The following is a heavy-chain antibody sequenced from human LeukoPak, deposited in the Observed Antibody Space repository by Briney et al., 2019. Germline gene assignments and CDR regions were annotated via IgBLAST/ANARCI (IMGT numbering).Heavy chain of an antibody. J-gene: IGHJ4*02. CDR2: VSGSGGNI. V-gene: IGHV3-23*01. Sequence: PGGSLRLSCAASGFTFSSYTMSWVRQAPGKGLEWVSGVSGSGGNIHHADSVKGRFTISRDNSKNTLYLQMNSLRAEDTAVYYCAASLPNIVVVPATKGPFGYWGQGALVTVSS. CDR1: GFTFSSYT. D-gene: IGHD2-2*01. CDR3: AASLPNIVVVPATKGPFGY.